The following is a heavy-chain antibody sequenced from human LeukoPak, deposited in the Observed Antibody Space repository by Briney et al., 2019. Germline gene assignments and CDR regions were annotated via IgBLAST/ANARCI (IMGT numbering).Heavy chain of an antibody. D-gene: IGHD3-10*02. CDR1: RFTFSSYS. Sequence: NAGGSLRLSCAASRFTFSSYSMNWVRQAPGKGLEWVAAMTRTSAIYYADSVKGRFTISRDNARNLVYLQMNSLRDDDTAVYSCARAQTMFWEFDGFDIWGRGTKVTVSS. CDR3: ARAQTMFWEFDGFDI. V-gene: IGHV3-69-1*01. CDR2: MTRTSAI. J-gene: IGHJ3*02.